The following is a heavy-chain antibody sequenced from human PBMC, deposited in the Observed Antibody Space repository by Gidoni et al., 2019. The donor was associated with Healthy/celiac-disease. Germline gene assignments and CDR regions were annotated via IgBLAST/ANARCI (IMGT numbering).Heavy chain of an antibody. CDR3: ARSGRGWHGNYHYYYGMDV. Sequence: EVQLVESGGGLVQPGGSLRLSCAASGFTFRSYDLQWVRQTTGRGLEWVSVIGAAGDTYYPGSVKGRFTISRENAKNSVYLQMNSLRAGDTAVYYCARSGRGWHGNYHYYYGMDVWGQGTTVTVSS. CDR1: GFTFRSYD. J-gene: IGHJ6*02. D-gene: IGHD6-19*01. V-gene: IGHV3-13*01. CDR2: IGAAGDT.